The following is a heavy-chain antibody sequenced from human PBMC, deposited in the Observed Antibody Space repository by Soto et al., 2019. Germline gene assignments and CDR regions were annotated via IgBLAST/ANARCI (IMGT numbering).Heavy chain of an antibody. Sequence: PSETLSLTCSVSGGSLSRNYWSCVRQPPWKGLEWIGYIYYSGTTNYNPSLKSRVTISVDTSKNQFSLKLTSVTAADTAVYFCARDSGRMYYDTWSGYDYGMDVWGQGTTVTVSS. CDR1: GGSLSRNY. CDR2: IYYSGTT. D-gene: IGHD3-3*01. V-gene: IGHV4-59*01. CDR3: ARDSGRMYYDTWSGYDYGMDV. J-gene: IGHJ6*02.